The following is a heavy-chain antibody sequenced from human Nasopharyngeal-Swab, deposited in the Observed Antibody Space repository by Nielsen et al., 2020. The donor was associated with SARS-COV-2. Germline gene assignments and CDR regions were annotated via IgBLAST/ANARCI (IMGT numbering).Heavy chain of an antibody. D-gene: IGHD6-25*01. Sequence: SETLSLTCAVSGGSISSGGYSWSWIRQPPGKGLEWIGYIYYSGSTNYNPSLKSRVTISVDTSKNQFSLKLSSVTAADTAVYYCASAAAPQYYFDYWGQGTLVTVSS. V-gene: IGHV4-61*08. J-gene: IGHJ4*02. CDR1: GGSISSGGYS. CDR2: IYYSGST. CDR3: ASAAAPQYYFDY.